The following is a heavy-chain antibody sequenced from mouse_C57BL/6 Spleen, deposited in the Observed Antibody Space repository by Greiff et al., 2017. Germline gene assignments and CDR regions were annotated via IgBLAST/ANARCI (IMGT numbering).Heavy chain of an antibody. J-gene: IGHJ4*01. CDR2: IYPVSGDT. V-gene: IGHV1-62-3*01. CDR3: GRDYCRNGGMDY. CDR1: GYTFTDYC. Sequence: QVQLQQPGAELVRPGASVTLSCKASGYTFTDYCMHWVKQRPGQGLEWIGRIYPVSGDTNYNHKFKGKATLTVDPASSTAYMEMNSLTSEDSAVYYCGRDYCRNGGMDYWGQGTSVTVSA. D-gene: IGHD1-1*01.